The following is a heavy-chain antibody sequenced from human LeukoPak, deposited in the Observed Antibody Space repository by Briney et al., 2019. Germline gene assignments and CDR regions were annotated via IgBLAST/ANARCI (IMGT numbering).Heavy chain of an antibody. CDR1: GYTFSYW. D-gene: IGHD3-3*01. CDR2: KKQDGSEK. Sequence: GGPLRLSCAASGYTFSYWMSWVRQAPGKGLERVANKKQDGSEKYYVDSVKGRFTISRDNAKNSLYLQMNSLRAEDTAVYYCATSAVITIFGVVIHNYFDYWGQGTLVTVSS. V-gene: IGHV3-7*01. J-gene: IGHJ4*02. CDR3: ATSAVITIFGVVIHNYFDY.